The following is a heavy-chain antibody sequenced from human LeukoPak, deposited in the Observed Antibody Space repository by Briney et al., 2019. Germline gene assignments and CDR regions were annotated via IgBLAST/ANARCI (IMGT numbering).Heavy chain of an antibody. D-gene: IGHD6-6*01. V-gene: IGHV3-23*01. J-gene: IGHJ4*02. CDR1: GFNFSSYA. CDR2: ISGSGGST. Sequence: GGSLRLSCAASGFNFSSYAMSWVRQAPGKGLEWVSGISGSGGSTYYADSVKGRFTISRDNSKNTLYLQMNSLRAEDTAVYYCAKDRFSSSSYFDYWGQGTLVTVSS. CDR3: AKDRFSSSSYFDY.